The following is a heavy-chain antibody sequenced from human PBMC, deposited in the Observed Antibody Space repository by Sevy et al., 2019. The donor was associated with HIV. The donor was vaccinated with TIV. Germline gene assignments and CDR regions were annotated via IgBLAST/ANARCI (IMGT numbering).Heavy chain of an antibody. D-gene: IGHD3-3*01. Sequence: GGSLRLSCAASGFTVGSNFMSWVRQAPGKGLKWISVIYSDGNIFYADSLKGRFTISRDNSKNTVYLQMNSLRTEDTAVYYCARGLILELSWLGMDVWGQWTTVTVSS. J-gene: IGHJ6*02. V-gene: IGHV3-53*01. CDR3: ARGLILELSWLGMDV. CDR2: IYSDGNI. CDR1: GFTVGSNF.